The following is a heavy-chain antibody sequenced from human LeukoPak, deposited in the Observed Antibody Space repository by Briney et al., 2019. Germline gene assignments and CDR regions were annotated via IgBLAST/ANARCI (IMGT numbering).Heavy chain of an antibody. CDR3: AKRNEINTIFGVVINFMDV. CDR1: GFTFSSYA. Sequence: GGSLRLSCAASGFTFSSYAMSWVRQAPGKGLEWVSAISNSGDDAFYADSVKGRFTVSRDNSKNALYLQMNSLRAEDTAVYYCAKRNEINTIFGVVINFMDVWGKGTTVTVSS. D-gene: IGHD3-3*01. J-gene: IGHJ6*03. V-gene: IGHV3-23*01. CDR2: ISNSGDDA.